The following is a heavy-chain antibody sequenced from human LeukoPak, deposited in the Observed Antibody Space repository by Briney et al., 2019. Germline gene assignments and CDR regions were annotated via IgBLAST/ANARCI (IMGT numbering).Heavy chain of an antibody. J-gene: IGHJ4*02. V-gene: IGHV1-8*02. CDR2: MNPNSGNT. Sequence: ASVKDSCKASGYTFTSYGISWVRQAPGQGLEWMGWMNPNSGNTGYAQKFQGRVTMTRNTSISTAYMELSSLRSEDTAVYYCARLVVRAGYYDSSGSFDYWGQGTLVTVSS. CDR1: GYTFTSYG. CDR3: ARLVVRAGYYDSSGSFDY. D-gene: IGHD3-22*01.